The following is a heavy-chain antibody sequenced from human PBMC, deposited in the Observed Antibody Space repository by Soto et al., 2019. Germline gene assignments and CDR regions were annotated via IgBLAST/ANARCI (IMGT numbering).Heavy chain of an antibody. CDR2: TRNKANSYTT. CDR3: ARESRGGYFFDY. Sequence: EVQLVESGGGLVQPGGSLRLSCAASGFTFSDHYMDWVRQAPGKGLEWVGRTRNKANSYTTEYAASVKGRFTISRDESKNSLYLQMNSLKTEDTAVYYCARESRGGYFFDYWGQGTLVTVSS. J-gene: IGHJ4*02. CDR1: GFTFSDHY. D-gene: IGHD5-12*01. V-gene: IGHV3-72*01.